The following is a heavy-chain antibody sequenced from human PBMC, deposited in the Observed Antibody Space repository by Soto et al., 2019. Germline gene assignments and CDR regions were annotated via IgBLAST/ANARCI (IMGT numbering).Heavy chain of an antibody. CDR3: ASTAHSSGWYSGGFDY. CDR2: IYYSGST. Sequence: QVPLQESGPGLVKPSETLSLTCTVSGGSISSYYWSWIRQPPGKGLEWIGYIYYSGSTNYNPSLKSRGTISVDTSKNQFSLKLSSVTAADTAVYYCASTAHSSGWYSGGFDYWGQGTLVTVSS. J-gene: IGHJ4*02. D-gene: IGHD6-19*01. CDR1: GGSISSYY. V-gene: IGHV4-59*01.